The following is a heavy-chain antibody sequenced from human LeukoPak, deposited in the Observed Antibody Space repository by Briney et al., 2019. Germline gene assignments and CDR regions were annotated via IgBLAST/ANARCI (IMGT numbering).Heavy chain of an antibody. D-gene: IGHD2-2*02. CDR1: GFTFSSYW. CDR3: ARDGALTYCTGISCYTLSAFDV. J-gene: IGHJ3*01. Sequence: PGGSLRLSCAASGFTFSSYWMNWVRQAPGKGLEWVANIKQDGSEKYYVGSVKGRFTISRDNAKNSLYLQMNSLRAEDTAVYYCARDGALTYCTGISCYTLSAFDVWGQGTMVTVSA. CDR2: IKQDGSEK. V-gene: IGHV3-7*01.